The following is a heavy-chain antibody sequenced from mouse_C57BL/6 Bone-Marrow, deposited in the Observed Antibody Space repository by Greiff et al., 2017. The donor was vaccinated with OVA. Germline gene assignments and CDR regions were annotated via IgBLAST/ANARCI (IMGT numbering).Heavy chain of an antibody. CDR3: ARGSYYRFAY. V-gene: IGHV1-69*01. J-gene: IGHJ3*01. Sequence: QVQLQQPGAELVMPGASVKLSCKASGYTFTSYWMHWVKQRPGQGLEWIGEIDPSDSYTNYNQKFKGKSTLTVDKSSSTAYMQLSSLTSEDSAVYYCARGSYYRFAYWGQGTLVTVSA. D-gene: IGHD2-10*01. CDR1: GYTFTSYW. CDR2: IDPSDSYT.